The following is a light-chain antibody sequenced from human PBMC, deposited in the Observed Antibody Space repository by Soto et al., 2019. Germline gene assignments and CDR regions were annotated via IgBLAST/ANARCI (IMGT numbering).Light chain of an antibody. Sequence: QSVLTQPASVSGSPGQSITISCTGTSSDVGGYNYVTWYQQHPGKAPKLMIYDVTNRPSGDSNRFSGSKSGNTASLTISGLQADDEADDYCSSYTSSNTWVFGGGTQLTVL. CDR2: DVT. J-gene: IGLJ3*02. V-gene: IGLV2-14*01. CDR3: SSYTSSNTWV. CDR1: SSDVGGYNY.